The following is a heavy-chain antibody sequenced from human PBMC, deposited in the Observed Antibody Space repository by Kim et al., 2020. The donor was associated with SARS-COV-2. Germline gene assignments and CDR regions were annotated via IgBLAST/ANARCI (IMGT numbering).Heavy chain of an antibody. CDR1: GGSFSGYY. CDR3: ARGSSYGSSDY. D-gene: IGHD4-17*01. J-gene: IGHJ4*02. Sequence: SETLSLTCAVYGGSFSGYYWSWIRQPPGKGLEWIGEINHSGSTNYNPSLKSRVTISVDTSKNQFSPKLSSVTAADTAVYYCARGSSYGSSDYWGQGTLVTVSS. V-gene: IGHV4-34*01. CDR2: INHSGST.